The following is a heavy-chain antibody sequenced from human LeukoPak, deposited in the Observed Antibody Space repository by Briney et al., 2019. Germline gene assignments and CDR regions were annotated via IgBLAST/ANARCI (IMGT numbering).Heavy chain of an antibody. J-gene: IGHJ4*02. CDR3: ATHQGRFGDPSFDL. D-gene: IGHD3-10*01. CDR2: FDPEDGET. CDR1: GYTLIESS. Sequence: GASVKVSCKVSGYTLIESSMHWVRQAPGKGLEWMGGFDPEDGETIYAQKFQGRVTMTEDTSTDTAYMELSSLTSEDTAMYYCATHQGRFGDPSFDLWGQGTLVTVSS. V-gene: IGHV1-24*01.